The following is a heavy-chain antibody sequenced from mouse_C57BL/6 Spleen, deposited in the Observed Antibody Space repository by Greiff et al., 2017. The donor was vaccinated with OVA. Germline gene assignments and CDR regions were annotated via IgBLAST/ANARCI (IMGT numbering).Heavy chain of an antibody. J-gene: IGHJ4*01. D-gene: IGHD1-1*01. CDR1: GYTFTSYW. CDR2: IYPGSGST. Sequence: QVHVKQPGAELVKPGASVKMSCKASGYTFTSYWITWVKQRPGPGLEWIGDIYPGSGSTNYNEKFKSKATLTVDTSSSTAYMQLSSLTSEDSAVYYCARRYGSSLYYAMDYWGQGTSVTVSS. CDR3: ARRYGSSLYYAMDY. V-gene: IGHV1-55*01.